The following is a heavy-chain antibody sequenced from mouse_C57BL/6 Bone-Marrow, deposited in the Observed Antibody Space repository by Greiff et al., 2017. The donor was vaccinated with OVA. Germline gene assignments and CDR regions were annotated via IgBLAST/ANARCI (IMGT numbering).Heavy chain of an antibody. D-gene: IGHD2-3*01. CDR3: DGYCY. CDR2: IDPENGDT. CDR1: GFNIKDDY. V-gene: IGHV14-4*01. Sequence: VHVKQSGAELVRPGASVKLSCTASGFNIKDDYMHWVKQRPEQGLEWIGWIDPENGDTEYAPKFQGKATITVDTSSNTAYLQLSSLTSEDTAVYYWDGYCYWGQGTTLTVSS. J-gene: IGHJ2*01.